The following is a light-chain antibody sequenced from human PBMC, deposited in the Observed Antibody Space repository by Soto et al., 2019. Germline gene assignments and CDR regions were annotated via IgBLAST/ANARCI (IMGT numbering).Light chain of an antibody. J-gene: IGKJ5*01. CDR3: QQYDGSHPEIS. Sequence: EIVMTQSPATLSVSPGEGATLSCRASQSVSTNLAWYQQIPGQAPRLLLYGASTRATGIPARFSGSGSGTEYTLTISSLQSEDFAFYYCQQYDGSHPEISVGQGTRLEIX. V-gene: IGKV3-15*01. CDR1: QSVSTN. CDR2: GAS.